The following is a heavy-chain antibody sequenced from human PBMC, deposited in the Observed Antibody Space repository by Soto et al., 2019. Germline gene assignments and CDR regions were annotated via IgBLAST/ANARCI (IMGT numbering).Heavy chain of an antibody. V-gene: IGHV1-3*01. J-gene: IGHJ4*02. CDR1: GYTFTSYA. D-gene: IGHD2-15*01. CDR2: INAGNGNT. Sequence: QVQLVQSGAEVKKPGASVKVSCKASGYTFTSYAMHWVRQAPGQRPEWMGWINAGNGNTKYSQKFQGRVTITRDTSASTAYMELSSLRSEDTAVYYCARSPVVDIDCDYWGQGALVTVSS. CDR3: ARSPVVDIDCDY.